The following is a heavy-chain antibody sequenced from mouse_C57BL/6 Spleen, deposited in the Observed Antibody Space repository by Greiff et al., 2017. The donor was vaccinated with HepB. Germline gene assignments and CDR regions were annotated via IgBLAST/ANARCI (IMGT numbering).Heavy chain of an antibody. J-gene: IGHJ2*01. Sequence: EVKVEESGGGLVKPGGSLKLSCAASGFTFSSYAMSWVRQTPEKRLEWVATISDGGSYTYYPDNVKGRFTISRDNAKNNLYLQMSHLKSEDTAMYYCAREGYYGSSPYYFDYWGQGTTLTVSS. D-gene: IGHD1-1*01. CDR1: GFTFSSYA. V-gene: IGHV5-4*01. CDR3: AREGYYGSSPYYFDY. CDR2: ISDGGSYT.